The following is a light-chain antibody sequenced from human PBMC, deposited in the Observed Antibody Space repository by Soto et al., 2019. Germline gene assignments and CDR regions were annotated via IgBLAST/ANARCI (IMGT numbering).Light chain of an antibody. J-gene: IGKJ1*01. CDR2: VTS. V-gene: IGKV1-6*01. Sequence: IQMTQSPSSLSASVGDRVTITCRASRYIRTALSWYQHRPGQAPKVLICVTSSLQSGVPSRFSGSGYGTDFTLTISSLQPEDFATYYCLQDYNYPWTFGQGTKVEIK. CDR1: RYIRTA. CDR3: LQDYNYPWT.